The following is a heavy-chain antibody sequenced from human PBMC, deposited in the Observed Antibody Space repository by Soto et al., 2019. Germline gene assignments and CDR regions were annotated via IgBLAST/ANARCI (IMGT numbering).Heavy chain of an antibody. D-gene: IGHD4-17*01. J-gene: IGHJ4*02. V-gene: IGHV1-8*01. CDR1: GYTFTSYD. CDR3: ASGLIGRYGDYVDY. CDR2: MNPNSGNT. Sequence: ASVKVSCKASGYTFTSYDINWVRQATGQGLEWMGWMNPNSGNTGYAQKSQGRVTMTRNTSISTAYMELSSLRSEDTAVYYCASGLIGRYGDYVDYWGQGTLVTVSS.